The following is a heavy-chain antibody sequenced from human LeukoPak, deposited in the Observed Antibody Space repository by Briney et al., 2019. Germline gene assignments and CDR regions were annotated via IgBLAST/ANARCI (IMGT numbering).Heavy chain of an antibody. Sequence: AGGSLRLSCVASEFNFFSYGMQWVRQAPGKGLVWVSRIKSDGSTNYADSVKGRFTISRDNAKNTVSLQMNSLRTEDTGVYYCARAPSEIGGYYPEYFRHWGQGTLVTVSS. CDR2: IKSDGST. D-gene: IGHD3-22*01. J-gene: IGHJ1*01. CDR1: EFNFFSYG. V-gene: IGHV3-74*01. CDR3: ARAPSEIGGYYPEYFRH.